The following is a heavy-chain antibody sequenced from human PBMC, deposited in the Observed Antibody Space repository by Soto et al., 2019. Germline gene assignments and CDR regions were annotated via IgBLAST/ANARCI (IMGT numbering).Heavy chain of an antibody. J-gene: IGHJ5*02. CDR1: GGHISNGNFY. CDR3: ARVDYFDGTRAFDP. Sequence: QVQLQESGPGLVKPSETLSLTCTVSGGHISNGNFYWNWIRQSPGKGLEWIGYTPYSGSTYYNPSLKSRVTISVDTNKNQVSLKLTSVTAADTAVYFCARVDYFDGTRAFDPWGQGTLVIVSS. CDR2: TPYSGST. D-gene: IGHD3-22*01. V-gene: IGHV4-61*01.